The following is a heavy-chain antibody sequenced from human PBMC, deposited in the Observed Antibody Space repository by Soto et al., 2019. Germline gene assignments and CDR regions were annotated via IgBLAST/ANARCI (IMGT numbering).Heavy chain of an antibody. Sequence: VQLVQSGAEVKKPGASVKVSCKASGYTFNNYAMSWVRQAPGKGLEWVSVVSGNSGSSGYADSVKGRFTISRDNSKNTLYLQMNSLRDEDTAVYYCAKVIVVIAAAGDYFDYWGQGTLVTVSS. CDR1: GYTFNNYA. CDR3: AKVIVVIAAAGDYFDY. CDR2: VSGNSGSS. J-gene: IGHJ4*02. D-gene: IGHD2-15*01. V-gene: IGHV3-23*04.